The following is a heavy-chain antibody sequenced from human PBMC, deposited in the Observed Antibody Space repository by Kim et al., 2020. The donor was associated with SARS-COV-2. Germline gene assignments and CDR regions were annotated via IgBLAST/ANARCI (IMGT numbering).Heavy chain of an antibody. CDR2: IKQDGSET. CDR3: GGGAKHDY. Sequence: GGSLRLSCTASGFAFSSYWMTWIRQVPGKGLEWVSNIKQDGSETYYADSVKGRFTISRNNAQNSLYLQMNSLRDDDTAVYYCGGGAKHDYWGQGTLVTVSS. CDR1: GFAFSSYW. V-gene: IGHV3-7*01. D-gene: IGHD1-26*01. J-gene: IGHJ4*02.